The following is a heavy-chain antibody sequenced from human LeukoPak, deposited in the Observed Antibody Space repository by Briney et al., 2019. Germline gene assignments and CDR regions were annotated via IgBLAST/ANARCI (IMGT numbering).Heavy chain of an antibody. CDR2: MNPNSGNT. J-gene: IGHJ4*02. V-gene: IGHV1-8*01. CDR3: AIGYSYGYVSPD. CDR1: GYTFTSYD. D-gene: IGHD5-18*01. Sequence: ASVKVSFKASGYTFTSYDINWVGQAAGQGLEGMGWMNPNSGNTGYAQKFQGRVTMTRNTSISTAYMELSSLRSEDTAVYYCAIGYSYGYVSPDWGQGTLVTVSS.